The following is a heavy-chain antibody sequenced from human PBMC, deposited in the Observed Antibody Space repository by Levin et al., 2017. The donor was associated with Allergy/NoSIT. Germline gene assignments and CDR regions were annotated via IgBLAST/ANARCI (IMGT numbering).Heavy chain of an antibody. CDR1: GFTFSTYS. Sequence: GGSLRLSCVASGFTFSTYSFNWVRQAPGKGLEWVSYIRYSSRTKYYADSVKGRFTISRDNAKNSLYLQMDSLRAEDTAVYYCVREIYCGGDCFPRPLDYWGQGTLVTVSS. D-gene: IGHD2-21*02. V-gene: IGHV3-48*01. J-gene: IGHJ4*02. CDR3: VREIYCGGDCFPRPLDY. CDR2: IRYSSRTK.